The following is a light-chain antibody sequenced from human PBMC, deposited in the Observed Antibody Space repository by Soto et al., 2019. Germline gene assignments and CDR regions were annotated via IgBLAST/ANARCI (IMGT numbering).Light chain of an antibody. CDR3: SSYTNTTTVV. J-gene: IGLJ3*02. Sequence: QSALTQVASVSGSPGQSITISCTGTSSDVGGRDFVSWYQQHPGKAPKLIIYNVNYRPSGVSDRFSGSKSGNTASLTISGHQADDEANYYCSSYTNTTTVVFGGGTKLTVL. CDR1: SSDVGGRDF. V-gene: IGLV2-14*03. CDR2: NVN.